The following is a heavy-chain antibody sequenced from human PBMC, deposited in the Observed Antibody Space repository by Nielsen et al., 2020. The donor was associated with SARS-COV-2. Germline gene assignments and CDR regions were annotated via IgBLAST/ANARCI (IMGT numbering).Heavy chain of an antibody. J-gene: IGHJ4*02. V-gene: IGHV3-48*03. D-gene: IGHD2-8*01. Sequence: GESLKISCTASGFTFSSYDMNWVRQAPGKGLEWLSYISSSGSTIYYADSVKGRFTISRDNAKNSLYLQMDSLRVEDTALYHCARGYAGGPFDCWGQGILVIVSS. CDR2: ISSSGSTI. CDR3: ARGYAGGPFDC. CDR1: GFTFSSYD.